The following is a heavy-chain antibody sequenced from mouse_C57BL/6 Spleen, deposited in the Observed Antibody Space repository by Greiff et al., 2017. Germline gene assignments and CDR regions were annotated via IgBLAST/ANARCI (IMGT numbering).Heavy chain of an antibody. V-gene: IGHV1-61*01. CDR2: IYPSDSET. Sequence: QVHVKQPGAELVRPGSSVKLSCKASGYTFTSYWMDWVKQRPGQGLEWIGNIYPSDSETHYNQKFKDKATLTVDKSSITAYMQLSSLTSEDSAVYYCAREGLPYYFDYWGQGTTLTVSS. CDR1: GYTFTSYW. D-gene: IGHD2-2*01. CDR3: AREGLPYYFDY. J-gene: IGHJ2*01.